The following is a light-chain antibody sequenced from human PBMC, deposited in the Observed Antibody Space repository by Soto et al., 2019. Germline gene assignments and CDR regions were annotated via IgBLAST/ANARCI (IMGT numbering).Light chain of an antibody. V-gene: IGKV3-20*01. J-gene: IGKJ1*01. CDR3: QQYGSSPQT. CDR1: QSLSSSY. Sequence: NVSTQSPGTLSLTTGERATLSCRASQSLSSSYLAWYQQKPGQAPRLLIYGASGRATDIPDRFSGSGSGTDFALTISRLEPEDFAVYYCQQYGSSPQTFGQGTRWIS. CDR2: GAS.